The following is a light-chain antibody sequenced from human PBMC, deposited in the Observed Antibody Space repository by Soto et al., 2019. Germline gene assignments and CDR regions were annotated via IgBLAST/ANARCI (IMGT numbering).Light chain of an antibody. CDR3: SSYTSSSLHV. CDR2: EVT. V-gene: IGLV2-14*01. J-gene: IGLJ1*01. Sequence: QSVLTQPASVSGSPGQSITISCTGTSSDIGGHHFVSWYQQQSGKAPKLVIYEVTDRPSGVSDRFSGSKSGNTASLTISGLQPEDEADYYCSSYTSSSLHVFGTGTKVTVL. CDR1: SSDIGGHHF.